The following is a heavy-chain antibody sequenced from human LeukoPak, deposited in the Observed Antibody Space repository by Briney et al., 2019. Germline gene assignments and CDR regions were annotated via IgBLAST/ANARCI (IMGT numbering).Heavy chain of an antibody. Sequence: SETLSLTCTVSGGSISSGGYYWSWIRQHPGKGLEWIGYIYYSGSTYYNPSLKSRVTISVDTSKNQFSLKLSSVTAADTAVYYCAREGGDGLLNWFDPWGQGTLVTVSS. CDR1: GGSISSGGYY. V-gene: IGHV4-31*03. CDR2: IYYSGST. CDR3: AREGGDGLLNWFDP. J-gene: IGHJ5*02. D-gene: IGHD5-24*01.